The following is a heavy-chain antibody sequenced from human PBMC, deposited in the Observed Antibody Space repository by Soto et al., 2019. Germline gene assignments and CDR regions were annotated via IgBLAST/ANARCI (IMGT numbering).Heavy chain of an antibody. J-gene: IGHJ6*02. CDR3: ARANYCYGMDV. CDR2: IYYSGST. CDR1: GGSIFSYC. V-gene: IGHV4-59*01. Sequence: SETLSLTCSVSGGSIFSYCWNWIRQPAGKGLEWIGYIYYSGSTNYNPSLKSRVSISVDTSKNQFSLKLSSVTTADTAVYYCARANYCYGMDVWGHGTTVTVSS.